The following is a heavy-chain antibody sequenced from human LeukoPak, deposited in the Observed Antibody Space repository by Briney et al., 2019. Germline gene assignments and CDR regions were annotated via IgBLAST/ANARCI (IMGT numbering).Heavy chain of an antibody. V-gene: IGHV3-7*01. CDR2: IRQDGGQT. Sequence: GGSLRLSCAASELTFSGYWMNWVRQAPGKGLQWVGNIRQDGGQTHYSDSVKGRFTISRDNAKRSLYLQMNSLRPEDTAVYYCAGDGHSSGSFDYWGQGTLVTVSS. CDR3: AGDGHSSGSFDY. D-gene: IGHD3-10*01. J-gene: IGHJ4*02. CDR1: ELTFSGYW.